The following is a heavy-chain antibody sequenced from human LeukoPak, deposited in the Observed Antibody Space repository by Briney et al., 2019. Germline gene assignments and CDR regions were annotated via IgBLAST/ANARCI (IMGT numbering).Heavy chain of an antibody. Sequence: AASVKVSCTASGGTFSSYAISWVRQAPGQGLEWMGGIIPIFGTANYAQKFQGRVTITADESTSTAYMELSSLRSEDTAVYYCARGNAGSGTLDIWGQGTMVTVSS. CDR2: IIPIFGTA. D-gene: IGHD2-15*01. V-gene: IGHV1-69*13. J-gene: IGHJ3*02. CDR1: GGTFSSYA. CDR3: ARGNAGSGTLDI.